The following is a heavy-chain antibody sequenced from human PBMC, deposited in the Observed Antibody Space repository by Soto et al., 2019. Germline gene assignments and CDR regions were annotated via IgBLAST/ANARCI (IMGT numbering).Heavy chain of an antibody. CDR2: ISAYNGNT. Sequence: QVQLVQSGAEVKKPGASVKVSCKASGYTFTSYGISWVRQAPGQGLEWMGWISAYNGNTNYAQKLQGRVTMTTDTSSSTAYMELRSLGSDDTAVYYCARNFYGSGSYYNDRLYYYGMDVWGQGTTVTVSS. V-gene: IGHV1-18*01. J-gene: IGHJ6*02. CDR3: ARNFYGSGSYYNDRLYYYGMDV. D-gene: IGHD3-10*01. CDR1: GYTFTSYG.